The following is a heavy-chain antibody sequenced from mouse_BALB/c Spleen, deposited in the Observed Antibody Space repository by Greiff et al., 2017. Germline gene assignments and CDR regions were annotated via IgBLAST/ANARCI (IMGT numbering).Heavy chain of an antibody. Sequence: EVKLKQSGPELVKPGASVKVSCKASGYAFTSYNMYWVKQSHGKSLEWIGYIDPYNGGTSYNQKFKGKATLTVDKSSSTAYMHLNSLTSEDSAVYYCAHDGYYVGAMDYWGQGTSVTVSS. D-gene: IGHD2-3*01. CDR2: IDPYNGGT. J-gene: IGHJ4*01. CDR1: GYAFTSYN. V-gene: IGHV1S135*01. CDR3: AHDGYYVGAMDY.